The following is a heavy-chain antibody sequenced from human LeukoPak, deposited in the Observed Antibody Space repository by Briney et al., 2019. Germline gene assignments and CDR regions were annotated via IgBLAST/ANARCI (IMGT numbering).Heavy chain of an antibody. CDR3: ARATVQWNIAAASDP. Sequence: ASVKVSCKTSGYTFTNYGISWVRQAPGQGLEWMGWISAYNGNANYAQKVQGRVTMTRDTSTSTVYMELSSLRSEDTAVYYCARATVQWNIAAASDPWGQGTLVTVSS. CDR2: ISAYNGNA. V-gene: IGHV1-18*01. J-gene: IGHJ5*02. D-gene: IGHD6-13*01. CDR1: GYTFTNYG.